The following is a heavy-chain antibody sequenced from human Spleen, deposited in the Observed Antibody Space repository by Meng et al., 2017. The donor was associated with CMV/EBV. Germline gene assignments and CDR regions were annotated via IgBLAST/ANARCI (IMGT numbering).Heavy chain of an antibody. Sequence: VSGGSISSSSYYWGWIRQPPGKGLEWIGSIYYSGSTYYNPSLKSRVTISVDTSKNQFSLKLSSVTAADTAVYYCAGFDVWSGYFDYWGQGTLVTVSS. CDR1: GGSISSSSYY. CDR2: IYYSGST. D-gene: IGHD3-3*01. V-gene: IGHV4-39*07. J-gene: IGHJ4*02. CDR3: AGFDVWSGYFDY.